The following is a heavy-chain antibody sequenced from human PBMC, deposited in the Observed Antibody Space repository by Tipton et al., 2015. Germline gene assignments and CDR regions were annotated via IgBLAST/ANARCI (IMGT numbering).Heavy chain of an antibody. D-gene: IGHD2-2*01. Sequence: SLRLSCAASGFTFSSYGMHWVRQAPGKGLEWVAVIWYDGSNKYYADSVKGRFTISRDNSKNTLYVQMNSLRAEDTAVYYCARVTDSTSWQRPLQYYYYGMDVWGQGTTVTVSS. V-gene: IGHV3-33*01. J-gene: IGHJ6*02. CDR2: IWYDGSNK. CDR1: GFTFSSYG. CDR3: ARVTDSTSWQRPLQYYYYGMDV.